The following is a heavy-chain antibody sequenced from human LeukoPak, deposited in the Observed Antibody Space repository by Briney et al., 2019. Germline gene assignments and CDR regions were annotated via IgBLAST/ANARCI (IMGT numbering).Heavy chain of an antibody. J-gene: IGHJ6*03. CDR1: GFTFSNAW. D-gene: IGHD1-26*01. CDR3: TTGWELLVRYYYYYMDV. Sequence: GGSLRLSCAASGFTFSNAWMSWVRQAPGKGLEWVGRIKSKTDGGTTDYAAPVKGGFTISRDDSKNTLYLQMNSLKTEDTAVYYCTTGWELLVRYYYYYMDVWGKGTTVTISS. V-gene: IGHV3-15*01. CDR2: IKSKTDGGTT.